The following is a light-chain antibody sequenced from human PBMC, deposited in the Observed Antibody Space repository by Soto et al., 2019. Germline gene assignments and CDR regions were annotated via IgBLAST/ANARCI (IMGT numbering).Light chain of an antibody. CDR1: QSISTY. CDR2: DAS. CDR3: QQRSHWPPIT. Sequence: PGESATLSCWASQSISTYLGWYQQKPGQAPRLLIYDASNRATGIPARFSGSGSGTDFTLTISSLEPDDSAVYYCQQRSHWPPITFGQGTRLEIK. J-gene: IGKJ5*01. V-gene: IGKV3-11*01.